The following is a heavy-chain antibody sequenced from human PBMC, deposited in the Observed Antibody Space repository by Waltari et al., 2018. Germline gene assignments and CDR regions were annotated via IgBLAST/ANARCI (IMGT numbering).Heavy chain of an antibody. J-gene: IGHJ3*02. CDR1: GYSFTSYW. CDR3: AKDMHFGSGWFLWAFDI. V-gene: IGHV3-9*01. Sequence: EVQLVQSGAEVKKPGESLKISCKGSGYSFTSYWIGWVRQMPGKGLEWVSGISWNSGSIGYADSVKGRFTISRDNAKNSLYLQMNSLRAEDTALYYCAKDMHFGSGWFLWAFDIWGQGTMVTVSS. D-gene: IGHD6-19*01. CDR2: ISWNSGSI.